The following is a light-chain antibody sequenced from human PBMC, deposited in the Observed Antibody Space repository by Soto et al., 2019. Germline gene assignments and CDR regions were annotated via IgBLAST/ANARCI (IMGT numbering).Light chain of an antibody. CDR1: QSISSY. J-gene: IGKJ1*01. CDR2: AAS. V-gene: IGKV1-39*01. CDR3: QQSYSTPWT. Sequence: DIHMTQSASSLSASVGNSVTITCRASQSISSYLNWYQQKQGKAPKLLIYAASSLQSGVPSRFSGSGYGTDFNLTISSLQTEDFATYYCQQSYSTPWTFGQGTKVDIK.